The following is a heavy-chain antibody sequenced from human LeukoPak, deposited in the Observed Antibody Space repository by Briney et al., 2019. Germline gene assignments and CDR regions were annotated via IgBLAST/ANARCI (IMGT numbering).Heavy chain of an antibody. V-gene: IGHV3-20*01. CDR2: INWNGGST. CDR3: ARTSYSYDPPDVFDI. CDR1: GFTFDDYG. J-gene: IGHJ3*02. D-gene: IGHD1-26*01. Sequence: GGSLRLSCAASGFTFDDYGMSWVRQAPGKGLEWVSGINWNGGSTGYADSVKGRFTISRDNAKNSLYLQMNSLRAEDTALYHCARTSYSYDPPDVFDIWGQGTMVTVSS.